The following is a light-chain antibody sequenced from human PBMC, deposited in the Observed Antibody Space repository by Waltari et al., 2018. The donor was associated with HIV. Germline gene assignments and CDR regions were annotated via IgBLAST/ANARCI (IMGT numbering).Light chain of an antibody. CDR3: QSYDSTNWV. Sequence: NFMLTQPHSVSESPGKTVTISCTRSSGSIVSNYVQWYQQRPGSAPTTVIDEDKQRPSGVPDRFSGSIDSSSNSASLTISELKAEDEADYYCQSYDSTNWVFGGATKLTVL. CDR1: SGSIVSNY. J-gene: IGLJ3*02. CDR2: EDK. V-gene: IGLV6-57*04.